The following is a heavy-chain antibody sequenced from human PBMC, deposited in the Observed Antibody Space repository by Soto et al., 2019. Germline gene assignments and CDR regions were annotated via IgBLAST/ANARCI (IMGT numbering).Heavy chain of an antibody. CDR1: GGSISSYY. CDR2: IYYSGST. J-gene: IGHJ4*02. D-gene: IGHD2-2*01. CDR3: ARQAPAYCSSTSCYDPGDY. Sequence: TSETLSLTCTVSGGSISSYYWSWIRQPPGKGLEWIGYIYYSGSTNYNPSLKSRVTISVDTSKNQFSLKLSSVTAADTAVYYCARQAPAYCSSTSCYDPGDYWGQGTLVTVSS. V-gene: IGHV4-59*08.